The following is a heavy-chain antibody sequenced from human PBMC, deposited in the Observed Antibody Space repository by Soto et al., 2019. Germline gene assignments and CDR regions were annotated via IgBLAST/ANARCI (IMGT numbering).Heavy chain of an antibody. CDR2: INSDGSST. CDR1: GFTFSSYW. V-gene: IGHV3-74*01. Sequence: PGGSLRLSCAASGFTFSSYWMHWVRQAPGKGLVWVSRINSDGSSTSYADSVKGRFTISRDNAKNTLYLQMNSLRAEDTAVYYCARELVVVAANTPWLDYYYGMDVWGQGTTVTVSS. J-gene: IGHJ6*02. D-gene: IGHD2-15*01. CDR3: ARELVVVAANTPWLDYYYGMDV.